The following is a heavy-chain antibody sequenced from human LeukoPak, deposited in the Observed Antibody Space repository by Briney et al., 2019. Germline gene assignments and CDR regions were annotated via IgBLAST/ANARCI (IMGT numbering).Heavy chain of an antibody. J-gene: IGHJ4*02. Sequence: SETLTLTSTVSGGCITSHYWRLVRQPPGKGLEWIANIDYNGNTNHNPSLKSRVTISLDTPKKQVSLNLSSVAAADTAVYYCARHRAYCGGDCLYYYLDSWGQGTLVTVSS. CDR1: GGCITSHY. D-gene: IGHD2-21*02. CDR3: ARHRAYCGGDCLYYYLDS. CDR2: IDYNGNT. V-gene: IGHV4-59*11.